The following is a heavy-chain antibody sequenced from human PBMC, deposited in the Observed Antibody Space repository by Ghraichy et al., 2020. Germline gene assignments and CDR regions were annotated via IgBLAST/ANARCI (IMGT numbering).Heavy chain of an antibody. Sequence: SETLSLTCAVSGGSINSGDYSWSWIRQPPGKGLEWIGYIYHSGSTYYNPSLKSRVTISADRSKNQISLKLSSVTAADTAVYYCARAPYDDDGFYDDGFDIWGQGTMVTVSS. CDR2: IYHSGST. CDR3: ARAPYDDDGFYDDGFDI. J-gene: IGHJ3*02. CDR1: GGSINSGDYS. D-gene: IGHD3-22*01. V-gene: IGHV4-30-2*01.